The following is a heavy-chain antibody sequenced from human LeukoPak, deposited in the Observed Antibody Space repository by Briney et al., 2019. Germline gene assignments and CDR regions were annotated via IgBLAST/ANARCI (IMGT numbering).Heavy chain of an antibody. D-gene: IGHD1-26*01. J-gene: IGHJ4*02. CDR1: GFSLSTSGMC. CDR2: IDWDDDK. V-gene: IGHV2-70*11. CDR3: ARGGATEDYFDY. Sequence: SSPALVKPTQTLTLTCTFSGFSLSTSGMCVSWIRQPPGKALEWLARIDWDDDKYYSTSLKTRLTISKDTSKNQVVLTMTNMDPVDTATYYCARGGATEDYFDYWGQGTLVTVSS.